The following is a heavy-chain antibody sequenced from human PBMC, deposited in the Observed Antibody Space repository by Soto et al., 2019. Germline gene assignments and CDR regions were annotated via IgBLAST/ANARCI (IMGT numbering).Heavy chain of an antibody. CDR2: MSWRMGRI. J-gene: IGHJ4*02. Sequence: GWSLILSCAACGFTFDYYAIHWVQPAPGKGLEGVAGMSWRMGRIGHTHAVEGRFNISRDRAKITLYLQMSSVRAEETALYYCAKGVYRLALGVLSGFDHWGQGTLVTVSS. CDR1: GFTFDYYA. D-gene: IGHD3-10*01. CDR3: AKGVYRLALGVLSGFDH. V-gene: IGHV3-9*01.